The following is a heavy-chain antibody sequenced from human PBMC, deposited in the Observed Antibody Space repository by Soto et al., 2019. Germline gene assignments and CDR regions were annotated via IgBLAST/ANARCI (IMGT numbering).Heavy chain of an antibody. D-gene: IGHD5-12*01. V-gene: IGHV1-69*12. CDR3: VRVVAIPGYPDN. J-gene: IGHJ4*02. CDR1: GGTFSSYA. Sequence: QVQLVQSGAEVRQPASSVKVSCKTSGGTFSSYAISWVRQAPGQGLEWMGGIVPIVDTSTYAQKFQGRVTITADEYTSTVYMELGSLRSNDTAVYYCVRVVAIPGYPDNWGQGTLVTVSS. CDR2: IVPIVDTS.